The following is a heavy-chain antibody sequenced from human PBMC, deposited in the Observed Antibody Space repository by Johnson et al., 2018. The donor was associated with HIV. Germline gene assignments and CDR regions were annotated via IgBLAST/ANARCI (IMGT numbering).Heavy chain of an antibody. CDR2: IGTAGDT. CDR3: ARCEYSSPRGAFDS. Sequence: MQLVESGGGLVQPGGSLRLSCAASGFTFSIYDMHWVRQVTGKGLEWVSAIGTAGDTYYPGSVKGRFTISRENAQNSLYLQMNSLTAGDTAMYYCARCEYSSPRGAFDSWGQGTMVTVSS. J-gene: IGHJ3*02. CDR1: GFTFSIYD. V-gene: IGHV3-13*01. D-gene: IGHD6-6*01.